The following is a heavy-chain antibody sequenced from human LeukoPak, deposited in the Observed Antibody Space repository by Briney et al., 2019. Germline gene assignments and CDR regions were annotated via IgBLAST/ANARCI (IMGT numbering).Heavy chain of an antibody. CDR1: GFTFDDYA. CDR3: AKAGYSYGLSPHFDY. V-gene: IGHV3-9*03. CDR2: ISWNSGSI. Sequence: GGSLRLSCAASGFTFDDYAMHWVRQAPGKGLECVSGISWNSGSIGYADSVKGRFTISRDNAKNSLYLKMNSLRAEDMVLYYCAKAGYSYGLSPHFDYWGQGTLVTVSS. J-gene: IGHJ4*02. D-gene: IGHD5-18*01.